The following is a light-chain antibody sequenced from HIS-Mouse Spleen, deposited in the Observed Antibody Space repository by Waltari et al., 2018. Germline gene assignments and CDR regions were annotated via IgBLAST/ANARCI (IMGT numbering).Light chain of an antibody. CDR2: SKN. CDR3: AAWDDSLNGPV. Sequence: QSVLTQPPSASGTPGQRVPISCSGSSSNIGRNTVNWYQQLPGTAPKLLIYSKNQRPSGVPDRFSGSKSGTSASLAISGLQSEDEADYYCAAWDDSLNGPVFGGGTKLTVL. CDR1: SSNIGRNT. J-gene: IGLJ3*02. V-gene: IGLV1-44*01.